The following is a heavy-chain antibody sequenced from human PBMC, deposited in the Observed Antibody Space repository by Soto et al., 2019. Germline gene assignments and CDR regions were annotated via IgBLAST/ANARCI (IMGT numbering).Heavy chain of an antibody. CDR2: IIPIFGTP. Sequence: SVKVSCKASGGTFSTYTFSWVRQAPGQGLEWMGRIIPIFGTPYYAQKFQGRVTITADKSTSTVYMELSSLRSDDTAVYFCARGLECRGYCLDKPTWFAPWGQGTLVTVSS. CDR3: ARGLECRGYCLDKPTWFAP. CDR1: GGTFSTYT. J-gene: IGHJ5*02. D-gene: IGHD2-15*01. V-gene: IGHV1-69*06.